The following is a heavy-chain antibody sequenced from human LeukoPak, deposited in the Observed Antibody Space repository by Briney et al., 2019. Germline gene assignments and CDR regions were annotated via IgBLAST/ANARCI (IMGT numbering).Heavy chain of an antibody. V-gene: IGHV1-2*02. CDR1: GYTFTGCY. CDR3: ARYTTRSDY. J-gene: IGHJ4*02. Sequence: GASVKVSCTASGYTFTGCYMQWVRQAPGQGLEWMGWINPDSGGTNYAQKFQGRVTMTRDTSISTAYMELSSLRSDDTAVYYCARYTTRSDYWGQGTQVTVSS. CDR2: INPDSGGT. D-gene: IGHD1-1*01.